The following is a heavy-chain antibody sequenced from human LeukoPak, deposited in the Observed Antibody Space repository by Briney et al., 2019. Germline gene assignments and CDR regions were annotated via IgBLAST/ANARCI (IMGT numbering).Heavy chain of an antibody. Sequence: PGGSLRLSCTASGFSFSTFWMNWVRQAPGKGLEWVANIKHDGSVKYYVDSVKGRFTISRDNAMQSLYLQMNSMRPEDTAVYYCEKGIAAAGTRVYWGQGTLVTVSS. CDR3: EKGIAAAGTRVY. CDR2: IKHDGSVK. CDR1: GFSFSTFW. D-gene: IGHD6-13*01. J-gene: IGHJ4*02. V-gene: IGHV3-7*01.